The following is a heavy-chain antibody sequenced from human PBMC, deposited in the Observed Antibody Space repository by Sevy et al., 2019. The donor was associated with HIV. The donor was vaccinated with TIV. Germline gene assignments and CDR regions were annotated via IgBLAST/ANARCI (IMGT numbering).Heavy chain of an antibody. D-gene: IGHD3-10*01. CDR2: INWNGGST. V-gene: IGHV3-20*04. Sequence: GESLKISCAASGFTFDDYGMSWVRQAPGKGLEWVSGINWNGGSTGYADSVKGRFTISRDNAKNSLYLQMNSLRAEDTALYYCARVSTMVRGVISDYYYYMDVWGKGTTVTVSS. CDR1: GFTFDDYG. J-gene: IGHJ6*03. CDR3: ARVSTMVRGVISDYYYYMDV.